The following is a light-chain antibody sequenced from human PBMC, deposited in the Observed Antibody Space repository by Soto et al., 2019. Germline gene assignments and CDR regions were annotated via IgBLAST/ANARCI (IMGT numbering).Light chain of an antibody. CDR3: QHRSNWLFT. V-gene: IGKV3-11*01. CDR2: DAS. CDR1: QSVSSY. J-gene: IGKJ3*01. Sequence: EIVLTQSPATLSLSPGERATLSCRASQSVSSYLAWYQHKPGQAPRLLISDASNRATGVPARFSGSGSGTDFTLTISALEPEDFAVYYCQHRSNWLFTFGPGTRVDL.